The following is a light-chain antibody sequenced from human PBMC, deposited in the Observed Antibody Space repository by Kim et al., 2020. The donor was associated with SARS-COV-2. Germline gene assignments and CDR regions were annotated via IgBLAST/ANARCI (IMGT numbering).Light chain of an antibody. V-gene: IGKV1-27*01. Sequence: DIQMTQSPSSLSVSVGDRVAITCRASQGISNYLAWYHQKPGEGPKLLIHAASTLQAGVPSRFSGSGSGTDFTLTISSLQPEDVGTYYCQTFEGDPFTFGPGTRVEIK. J-gene: IGKJ3*01. CDR3: QTFEGDPFT. CDR1: QGISNY. CDR2: AAS.